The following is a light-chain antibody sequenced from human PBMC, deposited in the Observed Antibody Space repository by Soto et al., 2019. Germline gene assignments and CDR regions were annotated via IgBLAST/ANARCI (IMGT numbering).Light chain of an antibody. CDR2: GAS. J-gene: IGKJ1*01. Sequence: EIIMTQSPSPLFVSPGERATLSWSASQSVSSNLAWYQQQPGQAPRLLIYGASTRATGIPARFSGSGSGTEFTLTISSLQSEDFAVSYCQQYNNWSPGTFGQGTKVDI. CDR1: QSVSSN. V-gene: IGKV3-15*01. CDR3: QQYNNWSPGT.